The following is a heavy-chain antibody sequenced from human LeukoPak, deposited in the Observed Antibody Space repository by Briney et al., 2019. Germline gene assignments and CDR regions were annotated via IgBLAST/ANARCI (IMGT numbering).Heavy chain of an antibody. Sequence: ASVKVSCKVSGYTLTELSMHWVRQAPGKGLEWMGGFDPEDGKTIYAQKFQGRVTMTEDASTDTAYMELSSLRSEDTAVYYCATPYYYYGMDVWGQGTTVTVSS. J-gene: IGHJ6*02. V-gene: IGHV1-24*01. CDR1: GYTLTELS. CDR2: FDPEDGKT. CDR3: ATPYYYYGMDV.